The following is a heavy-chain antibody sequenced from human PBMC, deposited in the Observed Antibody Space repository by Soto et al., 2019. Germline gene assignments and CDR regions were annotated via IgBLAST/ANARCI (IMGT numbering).Heavy chain of an antibody. J-gene: IGHJ4*02. Sequence: EVQLLESGGGLVQPGGSLRLSCAAPGFTFSSYGMTWVRQAPGKGLEWVSFSSATGADTYYADSVKGRFTISRDNSKNTLYLQMTSLRADDTAVYYCAKDRRAGGNYGFYSDFWGQGALVIVSS. V-gene: IGHV3-23*01. CDR1: GFTFSSYG. D-gene: IGHD1-7*01. CDR2: SSATGADT. CDR3: AKDRRAGGNYGFYSDF.